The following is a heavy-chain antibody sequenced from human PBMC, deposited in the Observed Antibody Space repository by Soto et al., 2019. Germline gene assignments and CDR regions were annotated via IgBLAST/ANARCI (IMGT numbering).Heavy chain of an antibody. D-gene: IGHD3-22*01. CDR2: IIPIFGTA. CDR1: GGTFSSYA. CDR3: ARRYYYVNSGYRIGVDAFDF. Sequence: QVQLVQSGAEVKKPGSSVKVSCKASGGTFSSYAISWVRQAPGQGLEWMGGIIPIFGTANYAQKFQGRVTISADESTSTAYMELSSLRSEDTAVYYCARRYYYVNSGYRIGVDAFDFWGQGTMVTVSS. J-gene: IGHJ3*01. V-gene: IGHV1-69*12.